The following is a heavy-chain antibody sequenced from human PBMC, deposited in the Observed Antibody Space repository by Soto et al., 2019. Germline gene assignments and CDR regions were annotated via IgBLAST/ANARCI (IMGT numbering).Heavy chain of an antibody. Sequence: SETLSLTCAVSVYSSGSGYFWGCIRQPPGKGLEWIGTIYRSVSTYYNPSLKSRVTISVDTSKNRFSLKLTSVTAADTAVYYCARARTYGGFDYWGQGTLVTVSS. CDR1: VYSSGSGYF. CDR3: ARARTYGGFDY. J-gene: IGHJ4*02. CDR2: IYRSVST. V-gene: IGHV4-38-2*01. D-gene: IGHD4-17*01.